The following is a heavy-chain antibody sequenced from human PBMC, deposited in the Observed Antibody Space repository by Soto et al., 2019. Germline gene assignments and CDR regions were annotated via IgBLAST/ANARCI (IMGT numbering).Heavy chain of an antibody. V-gene: IGHV1-69*01. CDR2: IIPVLGAP. CDR1: GGTFSSFP. J-gene: IGHJ4*02. Sequence: QVQLVQSGTEVKKPGSSVKVSCKTSGGTFSSFPIAWVRQAPGQGLEWVGGIIPVLGAPSYAQTFQGRVTITADESTSAAYLELSSLRSDGTAVYFCARDRHYENHTFYYLKYYFDYWGQGTLVTVSS. CDR3: ARDRHYENHTFYYLKYYFDY. D-gene: IGHD3-22*01.